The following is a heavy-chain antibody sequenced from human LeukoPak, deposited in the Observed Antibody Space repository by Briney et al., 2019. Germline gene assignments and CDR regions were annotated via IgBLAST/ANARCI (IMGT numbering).Heavy chain of an antibody. J-gene: IGHJ4*02. CDR1: GFTFSSYA. CDR2: ISGSGGST. D-gene: IGHD3-22*01. V-gene: IGHV3-23*01. CDR3: ARGPQKNGHSGGYPGYFDY. Sequence: PGGSLRLSCAASGFTFSSYAMSWVRQAPGKGLEWVSAISGSGGSTYYADSVKGRLTISRDNAKNSLYLQMNSLRAEDTAVYYCARGPQKNGHSGGYPGYFDYWGQGTLVTVSS.